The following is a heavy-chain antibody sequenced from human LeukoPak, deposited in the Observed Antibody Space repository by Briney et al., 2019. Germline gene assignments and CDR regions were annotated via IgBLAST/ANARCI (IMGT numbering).Heavy chain of an antibody. CDR2: IRQDGREK. J-gene: IGHJ6*02. V-gene: IGHV3-7*03. Sequence: PGESLRLSCVASGLSLDKSWMTWVRQAPGKGLEWVANIRQDGREKDFVDSVKGRFTISRDDATSSVYLQMSSVRVEDTAIYYCARGHFFYGWGMDVWGPGTTVTVS. D-gene: IGHD3-10*01. CDR1: GLSLDKSW. CDR3: ARGHFFYGWGMDV.